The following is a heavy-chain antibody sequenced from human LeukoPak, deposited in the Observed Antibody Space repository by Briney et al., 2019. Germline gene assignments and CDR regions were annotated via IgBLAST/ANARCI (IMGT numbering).Heavy chain of an antibody. J-gene: IGHJ3*02. Sequence: GGSLRLSCAASGFTFGSYSMNWVRQAPGKGLEWVSSISSSSSYIYYADSVKGRFTISRDNAKNSLYLQMNSLRAEDTAVYYCAREVRSDAFDIWGQGTMVTVSS. CDR1: GFTFGSYS. V-gene: IGHV3-21*01. CDR3: AREVRSDAFDI. D-gene: IGHD4-17*01. CDR2: ISSSSSYI.